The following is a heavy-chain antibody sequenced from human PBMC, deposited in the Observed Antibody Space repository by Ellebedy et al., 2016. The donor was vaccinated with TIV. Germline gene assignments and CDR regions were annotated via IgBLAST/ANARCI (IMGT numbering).Heavy chain of an antibody. V-gene: IGHV1-46*01. CDR1: GYTFTSYF. J-gene: IGHJ4*02. CDR3: ARGDKYYYESSGYHYTY. CDR2: INPNGCGT. Sequence: ASVKVSCKASGYTFTSYFMYWVRQAPGQGLEWMGIINPNGCGTNYAQKFQGRVTMTRDTSTSTVYMELSSLRSEDTAVYYCARGDKYYYESSGYHYTYWGQGTLVTVSS. D-gene: IGHD3-22*01.